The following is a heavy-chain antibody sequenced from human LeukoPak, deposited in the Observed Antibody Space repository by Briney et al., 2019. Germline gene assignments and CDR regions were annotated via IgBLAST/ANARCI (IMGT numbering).Heavy chain of an antibody. J-gene: IGHJ3*02. CDR1: GGSISSYY. CDR2: IYYSGST. V-gene: IGHV4-59*08. CDR3: AREGPFYDILTGELTDAFDI. Sequence: PSETLSLTCTVSGGSISSYYWSWIRQPPGKGLEWIGYIYYSGSTNYNPSLKSRVTISVDTSKNQFSLKLSSVTAADTAVYYCAREGPFYDILTGELTDAFDIWGQGTMVTVSS. D-gene: IGHD3-9*01.